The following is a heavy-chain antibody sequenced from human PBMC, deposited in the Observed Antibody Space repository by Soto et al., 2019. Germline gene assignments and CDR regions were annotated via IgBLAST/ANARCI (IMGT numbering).Heavy chain of an antibody. J-gene: IGHJ6*02. V-gene: IGHV3-15*07. CDR1: GFTFSNAW. Sequence: GGSLRLSCAASGFTFSNAWMNWVRQAPGKGLEWVGRIKSKTDGGTTDYAAPVKGRFTISRDDSKNTLYLQMNSLKTEDTAVYYCITGPIAAGYYGMDVWGQGTTVTVSS. CDR3: ITGPIAAGYYGMDV. CDR2: IKSKTDGGTT. D-gene: IGHD5-12*01.